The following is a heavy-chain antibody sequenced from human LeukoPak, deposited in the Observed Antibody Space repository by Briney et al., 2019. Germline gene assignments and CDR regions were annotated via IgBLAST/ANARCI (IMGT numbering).Heavy chain of an antibody. Sequence: GGSLRLSCAASGFTFSSYSMNWVRQAPGKGLEWVSYISSSSSTTYYLGSVKGRFTISRENAKNVLYLQMSSLRVEDTAVYYCVREIRETVITRHYYYGIDVWGQGTTVTVSS. CDR2: ISSSSSTT. CDR1: GFTFSSYS. V-gene: IGHV3-48*01. D-gene: IGHD1-7*01. J-gene: IGHJ6*02. CDR3: VREIRETVITRHYYYGIDV.